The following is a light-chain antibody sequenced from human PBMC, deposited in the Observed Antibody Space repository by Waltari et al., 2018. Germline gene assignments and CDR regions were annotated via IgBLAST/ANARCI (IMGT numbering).Light chain of an antibody. CDR1: LSSSRF. Sequence: DIQMTQSPSSLAASVGDRVSMTCRTSLSSSRFVNWYQQKPGKAPKLLIHGATRLQSGVPSRFRGSGSGTEFTLTITSLQREDLGTYYCQQSYSPPPTFGQGTKVE. V-gene: IGKV1-39*01. J-gene: IGKJ1*01. CDR2: GAT. CDR3: QQSYSPPPT.